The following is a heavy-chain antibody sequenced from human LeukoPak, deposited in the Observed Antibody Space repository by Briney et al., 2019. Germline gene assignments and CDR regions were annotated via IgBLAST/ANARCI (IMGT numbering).Heavy chain of an antibody. D-gene: IGHD5-24*01. Sequence: GGSLRLSCAASGFTFSSYAMHWVRQAPGKGLEYVSAISSNGGSTYYANSVKGRFTISRDNSKNTLYLQMGSLRAEDMAVYYCARGLRNGYNPFDYWGQGTLVTVSS. V-gene: IGHV3-64*01. CDR2: ISSNGGST. CDR1: GFTFSSYA. CDR3: ARGLRNGYNPFDY. J-gene: IGHJ4*02.